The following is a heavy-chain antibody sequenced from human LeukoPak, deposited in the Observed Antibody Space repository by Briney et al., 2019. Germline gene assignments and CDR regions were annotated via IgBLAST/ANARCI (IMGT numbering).Heavy chain of an antibody. CDR2: IYYSGST. CDR1: GGSISSGGYY. Sequence: SETLSLTCTVSGGSISSGGYYWSWIRQHPGKGLEWIGYIYYSGSTYYNPSLKSRVTISVDTSKNQFSLKLSSVTAADTAVHYCARGGVSSSSWYNWFDPWGQGTLVTVSS. V-gene: IGHV4-31*03. J-gene: IGHJ5*02. CDR3: ARGGVSSSSWYNWFDP. D-gene: IGHD6-13*01.